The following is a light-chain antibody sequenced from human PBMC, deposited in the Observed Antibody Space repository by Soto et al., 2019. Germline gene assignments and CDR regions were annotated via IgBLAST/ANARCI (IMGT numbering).Light chain of an antibody. CDR1: DSNIGGNV. Sequence: QSVLTQPPSLSGTPGQRVTISCSGSDSNIGGNVVSWYQQLPGAAPKLLLFSNYQRPSGVPDRFSGSKSGTSASLAISGLQSEDEGDYYCASWDDRLNNVLFGGGTKLTVL. CDR3: ASWDDRLNNVL. J-gene: IGLJ2*01. V-gene: IGLV1-44*01. CDR2: SNY.